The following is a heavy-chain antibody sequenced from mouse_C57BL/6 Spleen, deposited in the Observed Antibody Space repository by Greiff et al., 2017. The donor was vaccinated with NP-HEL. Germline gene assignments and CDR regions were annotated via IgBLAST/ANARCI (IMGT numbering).Heavy chain of an antibody. D-gene: IGHD2-5*01. CDR3: AREWDSNYPYWYFDV. J-gene: IGHJ1*03. CDR2: INPSNGGT. V-gene: IGHV1-53*01. Sequence: QVQLKQPGTELVKPGASVKLSCKASGYTFTSYWMHWVKQRPGQGLEWIGNINPSNGGTNYTEKFKSKATLTVDKSSSTAYMQLSSLTSEDSAVYYCAREWDSNYPYWYFDVWGTGTTVTVSS. CDR1: GYTFTSYW.